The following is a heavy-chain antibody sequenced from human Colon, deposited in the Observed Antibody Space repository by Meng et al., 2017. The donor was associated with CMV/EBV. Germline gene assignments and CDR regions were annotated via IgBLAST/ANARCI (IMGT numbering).Heavy chain of an antibody. D-gene: IGHD4-11*01. J-gene: IGHJ6*02. CDR3: ARSKTITTPAYYYYYGMDV. V-gene: IGHV3-7*01. CDR2: IKQDGSEK. CDR1: GFTFSSYW. Sequence: GESLKISCAASGFTFSSYWMSWVRQAPGKGLEWVANIKQDGSEKYYVDSVKGRFTISRDNVENSLYLQMNSLRAEDTAVYYCARSKTITTPAYYYYYGMDVWGQGTTVTVSS.